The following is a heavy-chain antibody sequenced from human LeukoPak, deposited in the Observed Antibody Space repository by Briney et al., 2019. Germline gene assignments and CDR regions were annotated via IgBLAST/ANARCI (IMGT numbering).Heavy chain of an antibody. V-gene: IGHV1-46*01. CDR2: INPSGGST. Sequence: SVKVSCKASGYTFTSYYMHWVRQAPGQGLEWMGIINPSGGSTSYAQKFQGRVTMTRDTSTSTVYMELSSLRSEDTAVYYCARDRANYDSSGPVDYWGQGTLVTVSS. D-gene: IGHD3-22*01. CDR1: GYTFTSYY. J-gene: IGHJ4*02. CDR3: ARDRANYDSSGPVDY.